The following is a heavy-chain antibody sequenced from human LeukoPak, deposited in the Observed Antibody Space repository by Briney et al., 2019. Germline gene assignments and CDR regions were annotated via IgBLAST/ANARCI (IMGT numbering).Heavy chain of an antibody. CDR3: ARRPYYYHGLDV. CDR1: GDSISIYY. CDR2: FFYTGST. V-gene: IGHV4-59*08. Sequence: PSETLSLTCSVSGDSISIYYWNWIRQSPGKGLVWIGYFFYTGSTNYNPSLKSRVHMSVDTSKNQVSLTLRSVTAADTAVYYCARRPYYYHGLDVWGPGTTVIVSS. J-gene: IGHJ6*02.